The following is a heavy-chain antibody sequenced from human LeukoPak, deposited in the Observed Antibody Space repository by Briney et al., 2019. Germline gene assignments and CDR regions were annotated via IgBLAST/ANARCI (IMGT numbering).Heavy chain of an antibody. D-gene: IGHD1-20*01. CDR2: INPNSGGT. CDR3: ASLAGNWNPIDY. V-gene: IGHV1-2*06. Sequence: ASVKVSCKASGYTLTGYYMHWVRQAPGQGLEWMGRINPNSGGTNYAQKFQGRVTMTRDTSISTAYMELSRLRADDTAMYYCASLAGNWNPIDYWGQGTLVTVSS. J-gene: IGHJ4*02. CDR1: GYTLTGYY.